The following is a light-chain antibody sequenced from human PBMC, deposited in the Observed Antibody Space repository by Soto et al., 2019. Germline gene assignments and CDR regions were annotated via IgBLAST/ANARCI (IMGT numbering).Light chain of an antibody. CDR3: QQYGSSPLT. Sequence: EIVLTQSPGTLSLSPGERATLSCRASQSVSSSYLAWYQQKPGQAPRLLIYGASSRATGIPDRFSGSGSGTDFTLTISRLEPDDCAVYYCQQYGSSPLTFGTGTKVDIK. CDR2: GAS. J-gene: IGKJ3*01. V-gene: IGKV3-20*01. CDR1: QSVSSSY.